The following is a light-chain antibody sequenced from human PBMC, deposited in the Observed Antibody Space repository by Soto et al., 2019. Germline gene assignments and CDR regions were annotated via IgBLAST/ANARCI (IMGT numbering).Light chain of an antibody. V-gene: IGKV3-20*01. CDR3: QQHNSSPPMYT. CDR1: QSVSSSY. J-gene: IGKJ2*01. Sequence: EIVLTQSPGTLSLSPGERATLSCRASQSVSSSYLVWYQQKPGQAPRLLIDAASSRATGIPDRFSGSGSGTDFSLIISRLEAEDFAVYYCQQHNSSPPMYTFGQGTQLEI. CDR2: AAS.